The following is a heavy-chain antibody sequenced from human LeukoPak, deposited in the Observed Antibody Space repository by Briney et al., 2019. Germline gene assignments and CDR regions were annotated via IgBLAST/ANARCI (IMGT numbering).Heavy chain of an antibody. Sequence: PSETLSLTCAVYGGSFSGYYWSWIRQPPGKRLEWIGEINHSGSTNYNPSLKSRVTISVDTSKNQFSLKLSSVTAADTAVYYCARVSGGGYNYFAYWGQGTLVTVSS. CDR1: GGSFSGYY. CDR2: INHSGST. CDR3: ARVSGGGYNYFAY. J-gene: IGHJ4*02. V-gene: IGHV4-34*01. D-gene: IGHD5-24*01.